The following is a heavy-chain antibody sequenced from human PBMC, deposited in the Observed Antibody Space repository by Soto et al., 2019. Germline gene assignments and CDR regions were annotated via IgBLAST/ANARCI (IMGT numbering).Heavy chain of an antibody. D-gene: IGHD3-10*01. CDR2: IDWDDDK. Sequence: SGPTLVNPTQTLTLTCTVSGFSLSTSGMRVSWIRQPPGKALEWLARIDWDDDKFYSTSLKTRLTISKDTSKNQVVLTMTNMDPVDTATYYCARSYGSGSYPDYWGQGTLVTVSS. CDR1: GFSLSTSGMR. V-gene: IGHV2-70*04. CDR3: ARSYGSGSYPDY. J-gene: IGHJ4*02.